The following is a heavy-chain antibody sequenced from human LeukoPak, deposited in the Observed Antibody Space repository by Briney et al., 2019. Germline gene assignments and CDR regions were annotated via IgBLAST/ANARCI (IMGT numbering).Heavy chain of an antibody. CDR2: TNHSGST. Sequence: SETLSLTCAVYGGSFSGYYWSWIRQPPGKGLEWIGETNHSGSTNYNPSLKSRVTISVDTSKNQFSLKLSSVTAADTAVYYCARVAERQYYDSSGYYSHWGQGTLVTVSS. J-gene: IGHJ4*02. CDR3: ARVAERQYYDSSGYYSH. D-gene: IGHD3-22*01. V-gene: IGHV4-34*01. CDR1: GGSFSGYY.